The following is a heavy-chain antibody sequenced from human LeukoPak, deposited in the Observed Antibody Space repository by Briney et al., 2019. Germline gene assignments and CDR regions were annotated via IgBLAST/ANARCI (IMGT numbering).Heavy chain of an antibody. CDR2: ISSSSSYI. D-gene: IGHD2-2*01. V-gene: IGHV3-21*01. CDR1: GFTFSSYS. CDR3: VREVVVPFDAFDI. Sequence: GGSLRLSCAASGFTFSSYSMNWVRQAPGKGLEWVSSISSSSSYIYYADSVKGRFTISRDNAKNSLYLQMNSLRAEDTAVYYCVREVVVPFDAFDIWGQGTMVTVSS. J-gene: IGHJ3*02.